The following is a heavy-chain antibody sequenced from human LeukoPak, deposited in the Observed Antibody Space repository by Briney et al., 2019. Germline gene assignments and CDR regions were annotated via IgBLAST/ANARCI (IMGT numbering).Heavy chain of an antibody. V-gene: IGHV1-3*01. CDR3: ATYSGDLGYFDWSLSFDY. CDR2: INAGNGNT. CDR1: GYTFTSYA. Sequence: ASVKVSCKASGYTFTSYAMHWVRQAPGQRLEWMGWINAGNGNTKYSQKFQGRVTITRDTSASTAYMELSSLRSEDTAVYYCATYSGDLGYFDWSLSFDYWGQGTLVTVSS. J-gene: IGHJ4*02. D-gene: IGHD3-9*01.